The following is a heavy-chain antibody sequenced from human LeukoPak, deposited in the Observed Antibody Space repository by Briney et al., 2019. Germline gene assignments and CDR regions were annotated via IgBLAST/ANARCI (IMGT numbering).Heavy chain of an antibody. CDR2: ISAYNGNT. Sequence: ASVKVSCKASGYTFTGYYMHWVRQAPGQGLEWMGWISAYNGNTNYAQKLQGRVTMTTDTSTSTAYMELRSLRSDDTAVYYCARGDYDFWSGYYTHWGQGTLVTVSS. J-gene: IGHJ4*02. CDR3: ARGDYDFWSGYYTH. V-gene: IGHV1-18*04. D-gene: IGHD3-3*01. CDR1: GYTFTGYY.